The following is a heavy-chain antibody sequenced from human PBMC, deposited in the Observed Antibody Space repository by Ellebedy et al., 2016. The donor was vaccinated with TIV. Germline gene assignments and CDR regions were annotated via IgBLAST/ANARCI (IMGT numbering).Heavy chain of an antibody. D-gene: IGHD1-1*01. Sequence: MPSETLSLTCAVSGYSFSGTYYWGWIRQPPGKGLECIGAIYHSGTTYYNPSLKSRVTMSVDTSNKQFSLKLSSVTAADTAMYYCARAPQLDYFDYWGQGTLVTVSS. J-gene: IGHJ4*02. CDR1: GYSFSGTYY. CDR3: ARAPQLDYFDY. CDR2: IYHSGTT. V-gene: IGHV4-38-2*01.